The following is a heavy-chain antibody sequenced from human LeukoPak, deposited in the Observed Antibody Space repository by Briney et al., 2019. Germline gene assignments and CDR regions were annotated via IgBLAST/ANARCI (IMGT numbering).Heavy chain of an antibody. CDR3: ATTPGDGYNLHFDY. J-gene: IGHJ4*02. CDR2: FDPEDGET. D-gene: IGHD5-24*01. V-gene: IGHV1-24*01. CDR1: GYTFTSYG. Sequence: ASVKVSCKASGYTFTSYGISWVRQAPGQGLEWTGGFDPEDGETIYAQKFQGRVTMTEDTSTDTAYMELSSLRSEDTAVYYGATTPGDGYNLHFDYWGQGTLVTVSS.